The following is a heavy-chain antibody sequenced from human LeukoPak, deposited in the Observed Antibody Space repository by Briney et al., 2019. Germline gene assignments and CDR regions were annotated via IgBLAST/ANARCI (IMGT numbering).Heavy chain of an antibody. CDR1: GFTFSSYS. CDR2: ISSNGGST. D-gene: IGHD3-22*01. CDR3: ATALGSYYDSSGYLHDY. J-gene: IGHJ4*02. Sequence: GGSLRLPCAASGFTFSSYSMSWVRQAPGKGLEWVSAISSNGGSTYYADSVKGRFTISRDNSKNTLYLQMNSLRAEDTAVYYCATALGSYYDSSGYLHDYWGQGTLVAVSS. V-gene: IGHV3-23*01.